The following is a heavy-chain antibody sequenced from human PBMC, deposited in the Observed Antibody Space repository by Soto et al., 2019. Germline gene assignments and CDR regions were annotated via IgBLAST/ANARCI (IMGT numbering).Heavy chain of an antibody. CDR1: GFTFSSYA. J-gene: IGHJ6*02. V-gene: IGHV3-64D*06. Sequence: PGGSRRLSCSASGFTFSSYAMHWVRQAPGKGLEYVSAISSNGGSTYYADSVKGRFTISRDNSKSTLYLQMSSLRAEDTAVYYCVKPGGYCSSTSCYFYYYYGMDVWGQGTTVTVSS. CDR3: VKPGGYCSSTSCYFYYYYGMDV. CDR2: ISSNGGST. D-gene: IGHD2-2*03.